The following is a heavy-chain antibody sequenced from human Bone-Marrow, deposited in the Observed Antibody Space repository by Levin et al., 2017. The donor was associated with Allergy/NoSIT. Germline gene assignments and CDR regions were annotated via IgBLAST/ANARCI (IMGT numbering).Heavy chain of an antibody. Sequence: SETLSLTCTVSAASLSSSGAYWGWIRQPPGRGLEWIGIIYYGGSTSYNPSLRSRVTISTDTSNNQFSLWLTSVTAADTAVYYCAKYASGTMFEYWGQGTLVTVSS. CDR1: AASLSSSGAY. J-gene: IGHJ4*02. CDR2: IYYGGST. D-gene: IGHD1-26*01. CDR3: AKYASGTMFEY. V-gene: IGHV4-39*01.